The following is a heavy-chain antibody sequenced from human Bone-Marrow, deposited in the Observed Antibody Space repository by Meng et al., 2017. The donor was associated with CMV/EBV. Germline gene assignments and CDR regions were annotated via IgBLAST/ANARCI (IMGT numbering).Heavy chain of an antibody. J-gene: IGHJ4*02. CDR3: ARAWRFAGGYYVAARYYFDY. CDR2: IYYSGNT. Sequence: SETLSLTCTVSGGSISSNYWSWIRQPPGKGLEWVGHIYYSGNTNYNPSLKSRVTVSVDTSKTQFSLKLSSVTAADTAVYYCARAWRFAGGYYVAARYYFDYWGQGTLVTVSS. CDR1: GGSISSNY. D-gene: IGHD3-22*01. V-gene: IGHV4-59*12.